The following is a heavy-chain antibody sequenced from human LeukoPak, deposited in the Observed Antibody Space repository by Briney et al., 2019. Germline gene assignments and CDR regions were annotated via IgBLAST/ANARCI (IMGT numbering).Heavy chain of an antibody. CDR2: ISSSGSTI. V-gene: IGHV3-11*04. CDR3: ARDRVVRGVNNWFDP. Sequence: GGSLRLSCAASGFTFSSYWMHWIRQAPGKGLEWVSYISSSGSTIYYADSVKGRFTISRDNAKNSLYLQMNSLRAEDTAVYYCARDRVVRGVNNWFDPWGQGTLVTVSS. CDR1: GFTFSSYW. D-gene: IGHD3-10*01. J-gene: IGHJ5*02.